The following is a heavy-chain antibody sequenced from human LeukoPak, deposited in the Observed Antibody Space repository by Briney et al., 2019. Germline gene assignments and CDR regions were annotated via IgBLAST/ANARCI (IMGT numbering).Heavy chain of an antibody. V-gene: IGHV3-23*01. CDR1: GFTFSGFA. CDR3: ARQGYCTGTNCYCYAMDV. D-gene: IGHD2-8*02. J-gene: IGHJ6*02. CDR2: ISGSSATT. Sequence: GGSLRLSCAASGFTFSGFAMNWVRQAPGKGLEWVSSISGSSATTYYADSVKGRFTISRDNSKNTLDLQMNSLRAEDTAVYYCARQGYCTGTNCYCYAMDVWGQGTTVTVSS.